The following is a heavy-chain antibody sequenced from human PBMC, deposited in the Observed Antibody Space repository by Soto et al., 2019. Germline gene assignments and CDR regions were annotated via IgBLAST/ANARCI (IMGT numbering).Heavy chain of an antibody. V-gene: IGHV3-23*01. CDR2: IRGSGGST. D-gene: IGHD3-10*01. CDR3: AKERTYYYGSGSYHHYGMDV. CDR1: GFTFSSYA. Sequence: EVQLLESGGGLVQPGGSLRLSCAASGFTFSSYAMSWVRQAPGKGLEWVSSIRGSGGSTHYAASVKGRFTISRDNSKNTLYLQMNSLRAEDTAVYYCAKERTYYYGSGSYHHYGMDVWGQGTTVTVSS. J-gene: IGHJ6*02.